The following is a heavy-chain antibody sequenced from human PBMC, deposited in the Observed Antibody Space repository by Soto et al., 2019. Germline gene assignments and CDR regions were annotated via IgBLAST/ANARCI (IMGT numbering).Heavy chain of an antibody. D-gene: IGHD3-3*02. CDR2: IYHSGTT. CDR3: ARVAPRKLTHPFYGMDV. V-gene: IGHV4-30-4*01. Sequence: SETLSLNCTVSGGSTNSGDSYWSWIRQPPGKGLEWIGYIYHSGTTYYNPSLKSRVTISFDMSKNQFSLRLSSVIAADTAMYWCARVAPRKLTHPFYGMDVWGQGTTVTVSS. J-gene: IGHJ6*02. CDR1: GGSTNSGDSY.